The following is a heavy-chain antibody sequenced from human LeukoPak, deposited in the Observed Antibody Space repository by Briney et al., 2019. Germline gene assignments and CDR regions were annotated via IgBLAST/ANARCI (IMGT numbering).Heavy chain of an antibody. CDR3: ARTPLRGATFFTSYPNWFDT. J-gene: IGHJ5*02. Sequence: SETLSLTCTVSGGSISSGSYYWSWIRQPAGKGLEWIGRVYSSGSTDYNPSLKSRLSISVDTSKVQFSLRLSSVTVADTAVYYCARTPLRGATFFTSYPNWFDTWGQGTLVTVSS. V-gene: IGHV4-61*02. CDR2: VYSSGST. CDR1: GGSISSGSYY. D-gene: IGHD3-10*01.